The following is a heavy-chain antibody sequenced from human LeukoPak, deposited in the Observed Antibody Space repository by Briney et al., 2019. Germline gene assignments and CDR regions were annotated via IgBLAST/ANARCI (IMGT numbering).Heavy chain of an antibody. Sequence: ASVKVSCKASGYTFTGYYMHWVRQAPGQGLEWMGWINSNSGGTNYAQKFQGRVTMTRDTSISTAYMELSRLRSDDTAVYYCARDQGGIVVVPAALPENWLDPWGQGTLVTVSS. CDR2: INSNSGGT. CDR1: GYTFTGYY. J-gene: IGHJ5*02. D-gene: IGHD2-2*01. CDR3: ARDQGGIVVVPAALPENWLDP. V-gene: IGHV1-2*02.